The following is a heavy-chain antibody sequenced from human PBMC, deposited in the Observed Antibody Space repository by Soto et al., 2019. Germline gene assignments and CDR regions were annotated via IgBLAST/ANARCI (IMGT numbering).Heavy chain of an antibody. CDR1: GGSISGYY. J-gene: IGHJ6*02. CDR2: MYKTGST. CDR3: ASLYSSSLDR. Sequence: SETLSLTCTVSGGSISGYYWSWIRQPPGKGLEWIGYMYKTGSTVYNPSFKSRVTISVDTSKNQFSLKLSSVTAADTAVYYCASLYSSSLDRWGQGTTVTVSS. D-gene: IGHD6-6*01. V-gene: IGHV4-59*08.